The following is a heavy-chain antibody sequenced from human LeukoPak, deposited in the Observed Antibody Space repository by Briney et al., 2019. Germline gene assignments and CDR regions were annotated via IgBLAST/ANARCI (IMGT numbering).Heavy chain of an antibody. D-gene: IGHD3-10*01. CDR3: ARDSGYGSGSLGSDY. V-gene: IGHV3-74*01. J-gene: IGHJ4*02. Sequence: GGSLRLSCAASGFTFSSYWMHWVRHAPGKGLVWVSRINSDGSSTSYADSVKGRFTISRDNAKNSLYLQMNSLRAEDTAVYYCARDSGYGSGSLGSDYWGQGTLVTVSS. CDR2: INSDGSST. CDR1: GFTFSSYW.